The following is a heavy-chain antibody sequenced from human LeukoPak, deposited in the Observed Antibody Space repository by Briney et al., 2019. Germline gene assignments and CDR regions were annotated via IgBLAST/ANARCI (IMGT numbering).Heavy chain of an antibody. V-gene: IGHV3-7*01. CDR3: ARVIRALWFGDY. CDR1: GSTFSSYW. Sequence: GGSLRLSCAASGSTFSSYWMSWVRQAPGKGLEWVANIKQDGSEKYYVDSVKGRFTISRDNAKNSLYLQMNSLRAEDTAVYYCARVIRALWFGDYWSQGTLVTVPS. CDR2: IKQDGSEK. J-gene: IGHJ4*02. D-gene: IGHD3-10*01.